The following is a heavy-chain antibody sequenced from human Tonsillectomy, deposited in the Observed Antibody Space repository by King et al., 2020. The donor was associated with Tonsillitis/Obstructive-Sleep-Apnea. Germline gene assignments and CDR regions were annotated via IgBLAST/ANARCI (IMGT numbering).Heavy chain of an antibody. Sequence: QLVQSGAEVKKPGASVKVSCKASVYTFTSYGISWVRQAPGQGLEWMGWISAYNGNTNYAQKLQGRVTMTTDTSTSTAYMELRSLRSDDTAVYYCATGDSGYDYYYYYYMDVWGKGTTVTVSS. D-gene: IGHD5-12*01. V-gene: IGHV1-18*01. CDR2: ISAYNGNT. CDR3: ATGDSGYDYYYYYYMDV. CDR1: VYTFTSYG. J-gene: IGHJ6*03.